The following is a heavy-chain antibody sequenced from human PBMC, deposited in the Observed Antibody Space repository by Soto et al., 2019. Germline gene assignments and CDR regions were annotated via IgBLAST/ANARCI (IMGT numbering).Heavy chain of an antibody. CDR1: GGSISSGGYY. Sequence: QVQLQESGPGLVKPSQTLSLTCTVSGGSISSGGYYWSWIRQHPGKGLEWIGYIYYSGSTYYNPSLKIRVTLXVXTXXNQFSLKLSSVTAADTAVYYCARSGYSYGPNPLLYWGQGTLVTVSS. D-gene: IGHD5-18*01. CDR2: IYYSGST. CDR3: ARSGYSYGPNPLLY. V-gene: IGHV4-31*03. J-gene: IGHJ4*02.